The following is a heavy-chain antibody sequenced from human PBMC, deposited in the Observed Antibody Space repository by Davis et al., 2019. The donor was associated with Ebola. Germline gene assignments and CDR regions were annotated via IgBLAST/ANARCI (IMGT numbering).Heavy chain of an antibody. CDR1: GFTFSSYS. Sequence: PGGSLRLSCAASGFTFSSYSMNWVRQAPGKGLEWVSSISSSSSYIYYADSVKGRFTISRDNAKNSLYLQMNSLRAEDTALYYCAKDSVDRYCSGGRCFDDAFDMWGQGTMVTVSS. V-gene: IGHV3-21*04. CDR2: ISSSSSYI. D-gene: IGHD2-15*01. CDR3: AKDSVDRYCSGGRCFDDAFDM. J-gene: IGHJ3*02.